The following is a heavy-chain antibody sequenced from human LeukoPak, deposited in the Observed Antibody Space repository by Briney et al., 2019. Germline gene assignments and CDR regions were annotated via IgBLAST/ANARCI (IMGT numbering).Heavy chain of an antibody. J-gene: IGHJ4*02. V-gene: IGHV3-9*01. CDR2: ISWNSGSI. CDR1: GFTFDDYA. CDR3: AKDIFYRPIAAADPYYFDY. Sequence: GGSLRLSCAASGFTFDDYAMHWVRQAPGKGLEWVSGISWNSGSIGYADSVKGRFTISRDNAKNSLYLQMNSLRAEDTALYYCAKDIFYRPIAAADPYYFDYWGQGTLVTVSS. D-gene: IGHD6-13*01.